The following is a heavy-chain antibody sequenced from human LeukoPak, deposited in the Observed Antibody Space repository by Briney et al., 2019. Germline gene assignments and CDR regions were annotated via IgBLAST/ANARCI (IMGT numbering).Heavy chain of an antibody. J-gene: IGHJ4*02. Sequence: SLRLSCPLSALSFDDYGMSWVSHAAGKWMGWVCGVSWNGGSIGYAGCGKGRLTISRDNVKNFVYLQMNSLRAEDTALYYCARGRSTFDYWGQGTLVTVSS. CDR3: ARGRSTFDY. CDR1: ALSFDDYG. V-gene: IGHV3-20*04. D-gene: IGHD2-2*01. CDR2: VSWNGGSI.